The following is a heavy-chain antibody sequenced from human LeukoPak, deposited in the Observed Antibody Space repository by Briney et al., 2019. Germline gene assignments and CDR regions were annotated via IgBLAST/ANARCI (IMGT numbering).Heavy chain of an antibody. Sequence: GASVKVSCKASGGTLSSYAISWVRQAPGQGLEWMGGIIPIFGTADYAQKFQGRVTITADESTSTAYMELSSLRSEDTAVYYCARGPEEKSSPFSNWFDPWGQGTLVTVSS. CDR1: GGTLSSYA. V-gene: IGHV1-69*13. J-gene: IGHJ5*02. CDR3: ARGPEEKSSPFSNWFDP. CDR2: IIPIFGTA. D-gene: IGHD2-2*01.